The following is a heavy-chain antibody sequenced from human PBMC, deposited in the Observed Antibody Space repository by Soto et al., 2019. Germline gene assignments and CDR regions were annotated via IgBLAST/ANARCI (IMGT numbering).Heavy chain of an antibody. CDR3: TTTRVSVVRGGITDYYYHYGMDV. Sequence: GVSLRLSCAASGFTFNNAWMNWVRQAPGKGLEWVGRIKSKTDGGTTDYAAPVKGRFTISRDDSKNTVHLQMNSLKTEDTAVYYCTTTRVSVVRGGITDYYYHYGMDVWGQGTTVTVSS. D-gene: IGHD3-10*01. J-gene: IGHJ6*02. V-gene: IGHV3-15*01. CDR2: IKSKTDGGTT. CDR1: GFTFNNAW.